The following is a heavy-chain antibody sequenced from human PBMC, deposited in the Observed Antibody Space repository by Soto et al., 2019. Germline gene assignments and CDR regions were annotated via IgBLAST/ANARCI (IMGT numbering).Heavy chain of an antibody. V-gene: IGHV3-23*01. J-gene: IGHJ6*02. Sequence: GGSLRLSCAASGFTFSSYAMSWVRQAPGKGLEWVSAISGSGGSTYYADSVKGRFTISRDNSKNTLYLQMNSPRAEDTAVYYCAKVGRWLVVSYYYGMDVWGQGTTVTVSS. CDR1: GFTFSSYA. CDR2: ISGSGGST. D-gene: IGHD6-19*01. CDR3: AKVGRWLVVSYYYGMDV.